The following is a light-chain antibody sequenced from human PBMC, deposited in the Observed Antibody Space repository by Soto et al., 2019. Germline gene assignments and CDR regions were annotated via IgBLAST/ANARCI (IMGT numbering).Light chain of an antibody. V-gene: IGKV3-20*01. CDR2: GAS. CDR1: QSVSSRS. Sequence: EVVLTQSPGTLSLSPGERATLSCRASQSVSSRSLAWYQQKPGQAPRLLLYGASSRATGVPARFSGSGSGTDFTLTISRLEPEDFAVYYCQQYGSSPETFGQGTKVEIK. CDR3: QQYGSSPET. J-gene: IGKJ1*01.